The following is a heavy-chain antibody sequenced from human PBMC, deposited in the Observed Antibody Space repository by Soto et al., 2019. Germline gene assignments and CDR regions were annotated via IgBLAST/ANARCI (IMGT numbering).Heavy chain of an antibody. V-gene: IGHV1-69*02. Sequence: GASVKVSCKASGATFSSYTISWVRQAPGRGLEWMGRIIPILGIANYAQKFQGRVTFTADKSTSTAYMELSSLRSEDTAVYYCARAWPYSSGWSDIWGQGTMVTVSS. CDR1: GATFSSYT. CDR3: ARAWPYSSGWSDI. J-gene: IGHJ3*02. CDR2: IIPILGIA. D-gene: IGHD6-19*01.